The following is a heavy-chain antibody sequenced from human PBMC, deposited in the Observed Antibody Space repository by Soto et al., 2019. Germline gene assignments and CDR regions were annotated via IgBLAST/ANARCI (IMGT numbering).Heavy chain of an antibody. D-gene: IGHD3-22*01. CDR1: GGSVSSGSYY. V-gene: IGHV4-61*01. Sequence: SETLSLTCTVSGGSVSSGSYYWSWIRQPPGKGLEWIGYIFYSGSTNYNPSLKSRVAISVDTSKNQFSLKLTSVTAADTAVYYCARGNYYDSSGYYPPYFQHWGQGTLITVSS. J-gene: IGHJ1*01. CDR3: ARGNYYDSSGYYPPYFQH. CDR2: IFYSGST.